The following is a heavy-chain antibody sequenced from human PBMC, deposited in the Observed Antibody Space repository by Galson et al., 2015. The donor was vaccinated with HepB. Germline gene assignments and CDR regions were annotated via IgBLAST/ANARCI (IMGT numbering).Heavy chain of an antibody. CDR2: TYYRSKWYN. V-gene: IGHV6-1*01. D-gene: IGHD3-3*01. J-gene: IGHJ2*01. Sequence: CAISGDSVSSNSAAWNWIRQSPSRGLEWLGRTYYRSKWYNDYAVSVKSRITINPDTSKNQFSLQLNSVTPEDTAVYYCARGWGFLEWYEGYFDLWGRGTLVTVSS. CDR1: GDSVSSNSAA. CDR3: ARGWGFLEWYEGYFDL.